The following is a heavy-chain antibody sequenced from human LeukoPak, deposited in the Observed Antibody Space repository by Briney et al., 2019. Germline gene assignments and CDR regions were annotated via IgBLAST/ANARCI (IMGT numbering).Heavy chain of an antibody. Sequence: GGSLRLSCAASGFTVSSNYMSWVRQAPGKGLEWVSIIYGADNTYYADSVKGRFTISRLHSKNTLYLQMHSLRPEDTAVYYCARDGYNAFDYWGQGTLVTVSS. CDR2: IYGADNT. D-gene: IGHD1-14*01. CDR3: ARDGYNAFDY. V-gene: IGHV3-53*04. CDR1: GFTVSSNY. J-gene: IGHJ4*02.